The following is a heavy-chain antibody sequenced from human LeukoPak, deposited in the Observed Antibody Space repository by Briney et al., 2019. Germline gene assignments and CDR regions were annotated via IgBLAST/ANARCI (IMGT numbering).Heavy chain of an antibody. J-gene: IGHJ6*03. Sequence: SQTLSLTCTVSGGSISSGSYYWSWIRQPAGKGLEWIGRIYSSGSTNYNPSLKSRVTISLDTSKNQFSLKLSSVTAADTAVYYCARELRRYYYMDVWGKGTTVTVSS. CDR1: GGSISSGSYY. CDR2: IYSSGST. CDR3: ARELRRYYYMDV. V-gene: IGHV4-61*02. D-gene: IGHD1-14*01.